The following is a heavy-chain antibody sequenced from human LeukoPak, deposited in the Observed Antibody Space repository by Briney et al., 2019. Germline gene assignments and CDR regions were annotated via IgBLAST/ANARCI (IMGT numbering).Heavy chain of an antibody. CDR3: AKEGGSGWGFDY. J-gene: IGHJ4*02. Sequence: PGGSLRLSCAASGFSFSTFAMTWYRQAPGKGLEWVSTTTDTGESTHYADAVEGRFTMSRDNSKNTLYLQLHSLRAEDTAVYYCAKEGGSGWGFDYWGQGTLVTVSS. D-gene: IGHD6-19*01. CDR1: GFSFSTFA. CDR2: TTDTGEST. V-gene: IGHV3-23*01.